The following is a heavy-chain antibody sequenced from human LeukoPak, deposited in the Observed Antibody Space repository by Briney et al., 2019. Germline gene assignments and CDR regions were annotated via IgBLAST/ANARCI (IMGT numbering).Heavy chain of an antibody. V-gene: IGHV3-23*01. CDR1: GFTFSSYA. D-gene: IGHD2-2*01. Sequence: GGSLRLSCAASGFTFSSYAMSWVRQAPGKGLEWVSAISGSGGSTYYADSVKGRFTISRDNSKNTLYLQMNSLRAEDTAVYYCAKEEYSTRYYYYGMDVRGQGTTVTVSS. CDR2: ISGSGGST. CDR3: AKEEYSTRYYYYGMDV. J-gene: IGHJ6*02.